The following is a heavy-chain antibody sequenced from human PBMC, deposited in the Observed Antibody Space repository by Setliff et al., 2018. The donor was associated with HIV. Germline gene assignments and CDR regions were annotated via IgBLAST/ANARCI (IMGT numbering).Heavy chain of an antibody. Sequence: PGGSLRLSCAASGFTFSSSWMTWVRQAPGRGLEYVAGMNRDGREKYYVDSVKGRFTISRDNAKNSLYLQMNSLRVEDTAVYYCARDRYSGSSTDYWGQGTLITVSS. V-gene: IGHV3-7*05. CDR3: ARDRYSGSSTDY. CDR2: MNRDGREK. CDR1: GFTFSSSW. J-gene: IGHJ4*02. D-gene: IGHD1-26*01.